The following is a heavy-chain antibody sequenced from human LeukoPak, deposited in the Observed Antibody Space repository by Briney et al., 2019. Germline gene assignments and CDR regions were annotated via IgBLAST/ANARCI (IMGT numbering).Heavy chain of an antibody. Sequence: SETLSLTCAVYGGSFSGYYWSWIRQPPGKGLEWIGEINHSGSTNYNPSLKSRVTISVDTSKNQFSLKLSSVTAADTAVYYCAMSGSYYELFFDYWGQGTLVTVSS. D-gene: IGHD1-26*01. CDR1: GGSFSGYY. CDR3: AMSGSYYELFFDY. J-gene: IGHJ4*02. V-gene: IGHV4-34*01. CDR2: INHSGST.